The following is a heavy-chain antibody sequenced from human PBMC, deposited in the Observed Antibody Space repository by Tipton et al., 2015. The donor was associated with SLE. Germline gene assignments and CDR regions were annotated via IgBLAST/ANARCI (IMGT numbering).Heavy chain of an antibody. J-gene: IGHJ5*02. Sequence: QLVQSGGGLVQPGGSLRLSCAASGFTFSNAWMSWVRQAPGKGLEWVANIKQDGSEKYYVDSVKGRFTISRDNAKNSLYLQMNSLRAEDTAVYYCARVVDYDFWSGAYLDPWGQGTLVTVSS. CDR3: ARVVDYDFWSGAYLDP. V-gene: IGHV3-7*01. CDR2: IKQDGSEK. D-gene: IGHD3-3*01. CDR1: GFTFSNAW.